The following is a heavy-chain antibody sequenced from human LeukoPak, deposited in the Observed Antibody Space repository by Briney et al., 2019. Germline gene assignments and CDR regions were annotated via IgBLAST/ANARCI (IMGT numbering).Heavy chain of an antibody. CDR3: AKTTTGYSSGRFPGWPVDY. D-gene: IGHD6-19*01. V-gene: IGHV3-23*01. Sequence: GGSLRLSCAASGFTFSSYAMYWVRQAPGKGLEWVSGIFGSGGSTHYADSVKGQITISRDNSKNTVYLQMNSLRAEDTAVYYCAKTTTGYSSGRFPGWPVDYWGQGTLATVSS. CDR1: GFTFSSYA. CDR2: IFGSGGST. J-gene: IGHJ4*02.